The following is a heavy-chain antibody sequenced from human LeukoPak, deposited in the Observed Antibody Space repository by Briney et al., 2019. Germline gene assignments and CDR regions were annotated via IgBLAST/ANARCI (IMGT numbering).Heavy chain of an antibody. J-gene: IGHJ4*02. V-gene: IGHV4-4*07. CDR1: GGSVNSYY. CDR2: IYDGGST. CDR3: ASNTGTVFDY. D-gene: IGHD7-27*01. Sequence: SETLSLTCTVSGGSVNSYYLSWIRQPAGKTLEWIGRIYDGGSTNYNPSLKSRVTMSVDTSKNQISLKLKSVTAADTAVYYCASNTGTVFDYWGQGALVTVSS.